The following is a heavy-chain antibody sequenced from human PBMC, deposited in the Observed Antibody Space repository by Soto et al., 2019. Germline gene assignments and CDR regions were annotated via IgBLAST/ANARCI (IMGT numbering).Heavy chain of an antibody. Sequence: QVQLQESGPGLVKPSQTLSLTCTVSGGSISSGGYYWTWIRRHPEKCLDWIGYIYYSVSTHYNTSPKRRAPISADTSQHQFSLKPNSVTAAHTAVYYCARDVAIWFGELSSSANYYYGMDVWGQGTTVTVSS. CDR3: ARDVAIWFGELSSSANYYYGMDV. V-gene: IGHV4-31*03. D-gene: IGHD3-10*01. J-gene: IGHJ6*02. CDR1: GGSISSGGYY. CDR2: IYYSVST.